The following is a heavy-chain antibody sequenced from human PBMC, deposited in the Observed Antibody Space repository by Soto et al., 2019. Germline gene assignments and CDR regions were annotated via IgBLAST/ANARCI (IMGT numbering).Heavy chain of an antibody. CDR1: GYTFTGYY. D-gene: IGHD2-2*01. CDR3: ARVRWVVPAELGYFDY. Sequence: GASVKVSCKASGYTFTGYYMHWVRQAPGQGLEWMGWINPNSGGTNYAQKFQGRVTMTRDTSISTAYMELSRLRSDDTAVYYCARVRWVVPAELGYFDYWGQGTLVTVSS. J-gene: IGHJ4*02. CDR2: INPNSGGT. V-gene: IGHV1-2*02.